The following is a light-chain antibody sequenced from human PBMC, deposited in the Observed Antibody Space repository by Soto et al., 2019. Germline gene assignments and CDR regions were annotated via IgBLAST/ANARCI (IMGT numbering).Light chain of an antibody. CDR3: QQRSNWLLT. J-gene: IGKJ4*01. CDR1: QSLSSN. CDR2: GAS. Sequence: EIVMTQSPATLSVSPGERATLSCRASQSLSSNLAWYQQKPGQAPRLLIYGASTRATGIPARFSGSGSGTDFTLTISSLEPEDFAVYYCQQRSNWLLTFGGGTKVEIK. V-gene: IGKV3-15*01.